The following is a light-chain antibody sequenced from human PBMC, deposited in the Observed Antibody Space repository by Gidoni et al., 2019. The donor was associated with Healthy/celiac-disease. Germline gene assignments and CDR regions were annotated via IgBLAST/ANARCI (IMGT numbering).Light chain of an antibody. J-gene: IGKJ2*01. CDR3: QQRSNWPT. CDR2: EAS. V-gene: IGKV3-11*01. CDR1: QSVSSY. Sequence: ELVFTQSPATLSLSPEERATLSCRASQSVSSYVAWYQQKPGQAPRLLIYEASNRATGIPARFSGSGAGTDVTITISRLEPEDFAVYYWQQRSNWPTFGQGTKLEIK.